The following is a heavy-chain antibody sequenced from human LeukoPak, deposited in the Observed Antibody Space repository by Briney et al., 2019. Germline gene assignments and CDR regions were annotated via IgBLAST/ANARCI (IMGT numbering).Heavy chain of an antibody. V-gene: IGHV3-21*01. CDR1: GFTFSSYS. Sequence: PGGSLRLSCAASGFTFSSYSMNWVRQAPGKGLEWVSSISSSSSYIYYADSVKGRFTISRDNAKNSLYLQMNSLRAEDTAVYYCARELRITIVRGVIYADYWGQGTLVTVSS. J-gene: IGHJ4*02. CDR3: ARELRITIVRGVIYADY. CDR2: ISSSSSYI. D-gene: IGHD3-10*01.